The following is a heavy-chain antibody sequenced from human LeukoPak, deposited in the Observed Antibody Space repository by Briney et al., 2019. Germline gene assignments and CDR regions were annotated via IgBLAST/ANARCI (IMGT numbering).Heavy chain of an antibody. CDR1: GFTVSSNY. J-gene: IGHJ4*02. V-gene: IGHV3-53*04. CDR2: IYSGGST. D-gene: IGHD4-17*01. Sequence: GGPLRLSCAASGFTVSSNYMSWVRQAPGKGLEWVSVIYSGGSTYYADSVKGRFTISRHNSKNTLYLQMNSLRAEDTAVYYCARATTGAIGYWGQGTLVTVSS. CDR3: ARATTGAIGY.